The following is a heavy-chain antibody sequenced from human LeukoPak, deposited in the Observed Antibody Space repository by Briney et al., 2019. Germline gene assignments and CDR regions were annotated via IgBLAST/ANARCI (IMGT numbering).Heavy chain of an antibody. D-gene: IGHD2-15*01. CDR2: ISSSCNTI. Sequence: GGSLRLSCAASGFTFSRYEMTWVPQAPGKGVEWVSYISSSCNTIYYADSVKGRFTISRDNAKNSLYLQMNSLRAEDTAVYYCARGSDIVVVVAAISDYYFDYWGQGTLVTVSS. CDR3: ARGSDIVVVVAAISDYYFDY. CDR1: GFTFSRYE. V-gene: IGHV3-48*03. J-gene: IGHJ4*02.